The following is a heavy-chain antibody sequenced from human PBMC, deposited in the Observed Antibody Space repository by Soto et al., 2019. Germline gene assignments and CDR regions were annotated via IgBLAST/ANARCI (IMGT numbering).Heavy chain of an antibody. CDR2: INSDGSST. J-gene: IGHJ5*02. Sequence: GGSLRLSCAASGFTFYSHWMHWVRQAPGKGLMWVSRINSDGSSTDYADSVKGRFTISRDNAKNTLYLQMSSLRAEDTAVYYCARAGWSYDLDTWGQGTLVTVSS. CDR3: ARAGWSYDLDT. V-gene: IGHV3-74*01. D-gene: IGHD1-26*01. CDR1: GFTFYSHW.